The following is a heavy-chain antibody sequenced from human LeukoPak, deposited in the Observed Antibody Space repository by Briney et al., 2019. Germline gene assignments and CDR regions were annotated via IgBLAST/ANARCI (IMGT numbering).Heavy chain of an antibody. CDR2: IYYSGST. CDR1: GGSISSYY. V-gene: IGHV4-59*01. Sequence: PSETLSLTCTVSGGSISSYYWSWIRQPPGKGLEWIGYIYYSGSTNYNPSLKSRVTISVDTSKHQFSLKLSSVTAADTAVYYCASSAMITFGGVIVRDAFDIWGQGTMVTVSS. CDR3: ASSAMITFGGVIVRDAFDI. D-gene: IGHD3-16*02. J-gene: IGHJ3*02.